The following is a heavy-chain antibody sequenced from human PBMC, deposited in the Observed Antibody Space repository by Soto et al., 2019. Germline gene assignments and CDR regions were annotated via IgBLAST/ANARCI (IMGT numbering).Heavy chain of an antibody. J-gene: IGHJ6*03. CDR3: ARDFYSGYKNVYYYYYRDV. CDR2: INPSGGST. V-gene: IGHV1-46*03. CDR1: GYTFTSYY. D-gene: IGHD5-12*01. Sequence: ASVKVSCKASGYTFTSYYMHWVRQAPGQGLEWMGIINPSGGSTSYAQKFQGRVTMTRDTSTSTVYMELSSLRSEDTAVYYCARDFYSGYKNVYYYYYRDVGGKGTTVTVSS.